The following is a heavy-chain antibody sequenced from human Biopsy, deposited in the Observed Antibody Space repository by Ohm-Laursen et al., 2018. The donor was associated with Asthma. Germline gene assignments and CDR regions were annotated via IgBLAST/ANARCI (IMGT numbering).Heavy chain of an antibody. J-gene: IGHJ5*02. CDR3: AKITTDRQKANNWFDP. Sequence: GSLRLSCAASGFTFRNFAMHWVRQAPGKGLEWVSSISASGVRTFYADSVKGRFTVPRDSSRNTLYLQLSTLRVEDTAVYFCAKITTDRQKANNWFDPWGQGTLVTVSS. CDR1: GFTFRNFA. CDR2: ISASGVRT. V-gene: IGHV3-23*01. D-gene: IGHD3-22*01.